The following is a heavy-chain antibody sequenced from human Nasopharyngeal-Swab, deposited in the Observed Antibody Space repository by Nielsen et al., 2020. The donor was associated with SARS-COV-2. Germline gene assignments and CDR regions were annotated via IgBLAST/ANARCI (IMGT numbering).Heavy chain of an antibody. CDR3: ARDGLDYDFWSAYFMDV. CDR2: IKPDGSDK. V-gene: IGHV3-7*01. D-gene: IGHD3-3*01. J-gene: IGHJ6*02. CDR1: GFTFSGFW. Sequence: GESLKISCAASGFTFSGFWMSWVRQAPGKGLEWVASIKPDGSDKYYVDFVEGRFTISRDNAKNSLYLQMNSLRAEDTAVYYCARDGLDYDFWSAYFMDVWGQGTTVTVSS.